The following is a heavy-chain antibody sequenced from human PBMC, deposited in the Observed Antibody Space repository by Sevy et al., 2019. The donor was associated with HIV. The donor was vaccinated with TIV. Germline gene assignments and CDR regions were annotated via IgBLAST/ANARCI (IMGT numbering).Heavy chain of an antibody. CDR2: ISQGGSEE. D-gene: IGHD6-13*01. V-gene: IGHV3-7*01. CDR3: ARFVSLGY. Sequence: GGSLRLSCAASGFTFSSSSMTWVRQAPGKGLEWVATISQGGSEEYYVDSVKGRFTSTRDNAKNSLYLQMNSLGAVDTAVYFCARFVSLGYWGQGTLVTVSS. CDR1: GFTFSSSS. J-gene: IGHJ4*02.